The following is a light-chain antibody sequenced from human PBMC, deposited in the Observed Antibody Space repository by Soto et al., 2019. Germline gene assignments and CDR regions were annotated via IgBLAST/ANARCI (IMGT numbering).Light chain of an antibody. J-gene: IGKJ4*01. CDR3: QQNKIYLS. CDR2: GAS. CDR1: QSVSIW. Sequence: DIQMTQYPSTLSASVGDRVTFTCRASQSVSIWLAWYQQKPGKDPKLLISGASTLESGVPARVSGSGSGTEVTLSSRSLEPDDFATYHCQQNKIYLSVGGATKLEIK. V-gene: IGKV1-5*01.